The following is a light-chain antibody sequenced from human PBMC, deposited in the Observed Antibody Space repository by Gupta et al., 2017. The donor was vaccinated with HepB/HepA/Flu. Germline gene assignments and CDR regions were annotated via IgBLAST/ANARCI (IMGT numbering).Light chain of an antibody. J-gene: IGKJ1*01. V-gene: IGKV3-20*01. CDR2: GVS. CDR1: QNINSNF. CDR3: QQYGSSPRT. Sequence: IVLTQSPGTLSLSPGERATLSCRASQNINSNFLAWYQQKPGQAPRLLIYGVSSRATGIPDRFSDSGSGTDFTLTISGLEPEDFAVYYCQQYGSSPRTFGQGTEVEIK.